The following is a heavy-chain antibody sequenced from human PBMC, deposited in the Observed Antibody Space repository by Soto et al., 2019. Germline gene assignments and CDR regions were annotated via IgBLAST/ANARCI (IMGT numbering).Heavy chain of an antibody. J-gene: IGHJ5*01. D-gene: IGHD4-17*01. CDR3: ARVTYGDYNVVDS. Sequence: QGLLIQSGAEVRRPGATVKISCKASENTFTNFFFHWVRQAPGRSLEWLGMVNPTFGVTHYEQRFQGTLTMTGDTSTSTVFLEVRGLTSNDTALYFCARVTYGDYNVVDSWGHGTLVTVSS. V-gene: IGHV1-46*01. CDR1: ENTFTNFF. CDR2: VNPTFGVT.